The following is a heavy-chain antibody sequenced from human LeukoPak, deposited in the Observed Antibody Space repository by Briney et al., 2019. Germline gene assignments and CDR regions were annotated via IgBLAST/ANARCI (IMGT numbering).Heavy chain of an antibody. V-gene: IGHV4-59*01. CDR3: ARSPGNDYGAY. CDR2: IYYSGST. D-gene: IGHD3-10*01. J-gene: IGHJ4*02. CDR1: GFTISNYY. Sequence: SETLSFTCTGSGFTISNYYWSWIRQPPGKGLEWSGYIYYSGSTKYNPSLNSRITIWVNTIKNPFSLKQSLVTAATAVVYYCARSPGNDYGAYWGQGTLVTVSS.